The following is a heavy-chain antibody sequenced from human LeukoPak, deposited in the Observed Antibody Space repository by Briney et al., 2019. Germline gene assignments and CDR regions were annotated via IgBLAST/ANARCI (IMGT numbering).Heavy chain of an antibody. CDR3: ARPIAGSSSWYVEAFAI. Sequence: ASVKVSCKASGYTFTGYYMHWVRQAPGQGLEWMGCINPNSGGTNYAQKFQGRVTMTRDTSVSTAYMELSRLRSDDTAVYYCARPIAGSSSWYVEAFAIWGQGTMVTVSS. D-gene: IGHD6-13*01. CDR1: GYTFTGYY. CDR2: INPNSGGT. J-gene: IGHJ3*02. V-gene: IGHV1-2*02.